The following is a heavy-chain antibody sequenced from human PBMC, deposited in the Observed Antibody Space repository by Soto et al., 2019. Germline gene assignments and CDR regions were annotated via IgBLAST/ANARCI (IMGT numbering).Heavy chain of an antibody. CDR1: GYTFTNHA. J-gene: IGHJ4*02. CDR3: AINYFSSGSFYDY. Sequence: ASVKVSCKDYGYTFTNHAIHCVRQAAGQGPEWMGWIFTSNGNTRYSQKFQGRVTITRDTSASTAYMELSSLTSEDTAVYFCAINYFSSGSFYDYWGQGTLVTVSS. V-gene: IGHV1-3*04. CDR2: IFTSNGNT. D-gene: IGHD3-10*01.